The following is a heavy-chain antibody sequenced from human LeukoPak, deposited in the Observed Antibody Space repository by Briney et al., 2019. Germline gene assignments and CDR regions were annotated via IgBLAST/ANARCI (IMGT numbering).Heavy chain of an antibody. Sequence: PSETLSLTCTVSGDSIGSYYWTWIRQPPGKGLEWIGNILISGSTNYTPSLKSRITISVDPSKNQFSLKLNSVTAADTAVYHCARRERLRGYCSNGECYRYALDIWGQGTMVTVSS. J-gene: IGHJ3*02. D-gene: IGHD2-8*01. CDR2: ILISGST. CDR1: GDSIGSYY. V-gene: IGHV4-4*09. CDR3: ARRERLRGYCSNGECYRYALDI.